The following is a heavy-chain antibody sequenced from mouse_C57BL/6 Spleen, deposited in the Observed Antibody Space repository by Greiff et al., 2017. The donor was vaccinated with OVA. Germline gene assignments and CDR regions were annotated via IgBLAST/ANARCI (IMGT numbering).Heavy chain of an antibody. CDR3: ARWDTTVVHYYFDY. V-gene: IGHV1-63*01. CDR1: GYTFTNYW. J-gene: IGHJ2*01. CDR2: IYPGGGYT. D-gene: IGHD1-1*01. Sequence: VQLQQPGAELVRPGTSVKMSCKASGYTFTNYWIGWAKQRPGHGLEWIGDIYPGGGYTNYNEKFKGKATLTADKSSSTAYMQFSSLTSEDSAIYYCARWDTTVVHYYFDYWGQGTTLTVSS.